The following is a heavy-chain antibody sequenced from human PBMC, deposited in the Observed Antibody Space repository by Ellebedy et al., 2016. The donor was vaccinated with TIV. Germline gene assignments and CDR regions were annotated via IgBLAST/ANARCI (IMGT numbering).Heavy chain of an antibody. CDR3: ARGKGVLGYCSGSSCHVDY. D-gene: IGHD2-15*01. V-gene: IGHV4-61*01. Sequence: SETLSLXCTVSGASVTSGSYYWNWIRQPPGKRLEYIGYIYYGGSTNYNPSLRSRVTISADASNNQLSLKLSSVTAADTAVYYCARGKGVLGYCSGSSCHVDYWGQGTLVTVSP. CDR1: GASVTSGSYY. CDR2: IYYGGST. J-gene: IGHJ4*02.